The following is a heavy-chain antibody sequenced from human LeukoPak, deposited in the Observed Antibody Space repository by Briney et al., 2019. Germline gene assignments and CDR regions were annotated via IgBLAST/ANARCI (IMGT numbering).Heavy chain of an antibody. J-gene: IGHJ4*02. V-gene: IGHV3-7*03. CDR2: IKQDGSEK. CDR3: ARDRRTLNHNYLDY. D-gene: IGHD1-14*01. Sequence: GGSLRLSCAASGFTFSSYWMSWVRQAPGKGLEWVANIKQDGSEKYYVDSVKGRFTISRDNAKNSLYLQMNSLRAEDTAVYYCARDRRTLNHNYLDYWGQGTLVTVSS. CDR1: GFTFSSYW.